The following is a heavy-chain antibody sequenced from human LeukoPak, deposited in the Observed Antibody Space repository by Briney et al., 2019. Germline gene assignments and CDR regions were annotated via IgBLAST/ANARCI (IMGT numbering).Heavy chain of an antibody. CDR1: GFTFSSYA. CDR2: ISGSGGST. D-gene: IGHD3-9*01. V-gene: IGHV3-23*01. J-gene: IGHJ6*02. Sequence: GGSLRLSCAASGFTFSSYAMSWVRQAPGKGLEWVSAISGSGGSTYYADSVKGRFTISRDNSKNTLYLQMNSLRAEDTAVYYCAKLLTGYNLYYYYGMDVWGQGTTVTVSS. CDR3: AKLLTGYNLYYYYGMDV.